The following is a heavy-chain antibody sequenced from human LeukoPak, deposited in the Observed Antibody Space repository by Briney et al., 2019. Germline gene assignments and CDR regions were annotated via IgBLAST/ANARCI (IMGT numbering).Heavy chain of an antibody. J-gene: IGHJ3*02. CDR3: ARGDYVWGSYRPYDAFDI. CDR2: ISSSGSTI. D-gene: IGHD3-16*02. Sequence: GGSLRLSCAASGFTFSDYHMSWIRQAPGKGLEWVSYISSSGSTIYYADSVKGRFTISRDNAKNSLYLQMNSLRAEDTAVYYCARGDYVWGSYRPYDAFDIWGQGTMVTVSS. V-gene: IGHV3-11*01. CDR1: GFTFSDYH.